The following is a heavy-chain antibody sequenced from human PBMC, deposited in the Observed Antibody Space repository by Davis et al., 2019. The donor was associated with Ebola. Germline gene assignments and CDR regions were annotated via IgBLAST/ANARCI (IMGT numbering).Heavy chain of an antibody. J-gene: IGHJ3*02. CDR1: GYTFTSYG. CDR3: ARDYCDTSGYYYDTFDI. D-gene: IGHD3-22*01. Sequence: AASVKVSCKASGYTFTSYGISWVRQASGQGLEWVGWISTYNGNTNYAQKLQDRVTMTTDTSTTTAYMELRSLRSDDTALYYCARDYCDTSGYYYDTFDIWGQGTMVTVSS. CDR2: ISTYNGNT. V-gene: IGHV1-18*01.